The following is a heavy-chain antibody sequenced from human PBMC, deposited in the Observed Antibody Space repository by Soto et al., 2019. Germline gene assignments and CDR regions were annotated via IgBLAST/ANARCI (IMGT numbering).Heavy chain of an antibody. Sequence: QVQLVESGGGVVQPGRSLRLSCAASGFTFSSYAMHWVRQAPGKGLEWVAVISYDGSNKYYADSVKGRFTISRDNSKNTLYLQMNSLRAEDTAVYYCARGLLAAAGLDYYYYGMDVWGQGTTVTVSS. J-gene: IGHJ6*02. CDR2: ISYDGSNK. D-gene: IGHD6-13*01. CDR1: GFTFSSYA. CDR3: ARGLLAAAGLDYYYYGMDV. V-gene: IGHV3-30-3*01.